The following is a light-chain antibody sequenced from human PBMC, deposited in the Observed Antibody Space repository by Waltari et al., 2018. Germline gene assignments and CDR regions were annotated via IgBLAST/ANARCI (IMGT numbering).Light chain of an antibody. CDR2: DVS. J-gene: IGLJ1*01. CDR3: FAYAGTYTYL. V-gene: IGLV2-11*01. CDR1: SNDIVGYVY. Sequence: QSALTQPRSVSASPGQSVTIPCTGPSNDIVGYVYVSWYQQYPGRAPRLLIFDVSQRPSGVPDRFSGSKSGTKASLTISGLQSDDEADYYCFAYAGTYTYLFGTGTRVTVL.